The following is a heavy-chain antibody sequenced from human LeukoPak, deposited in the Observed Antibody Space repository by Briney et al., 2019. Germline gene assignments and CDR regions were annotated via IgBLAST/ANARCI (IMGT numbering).Heavy chain of an antibody. CDR2: ISAYNGNT. V-gene: IGHV1-18*01. Sequence: ASVKVSCKASGYTFTSYGISWVRQAPGQGLEWMGWISAYNGNTNYAQRFQGRVTMTRDTSISTVYMDLRSLRSDDTAVYYCARDRWQQLDWFDPWGQGTLVIVSS. CDR3: ARDRWQQLDWFDP. CDR1: GYTFTSYG. D-gene: IGHD6-13*01. J-gene: IGHJ5*02.